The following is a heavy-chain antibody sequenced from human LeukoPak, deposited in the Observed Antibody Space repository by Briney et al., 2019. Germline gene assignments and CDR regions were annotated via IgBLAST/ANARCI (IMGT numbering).Heavy chain of an antibody. D-gene: IGHD3-22*01. CDR2: ISNDGGGT. V-gene: IGHV3-23*01. J-gene: IGHJ5*02. CDR1: GFIFNNYG. CDR3: AKGGSGYFLDL. Sequence: GGSLRLSRAASGFIFNNYGLIWVRQAPGKGLEWVSAISNDGGGTTYADFVKGRFTISRDNSRNTLFLQMNSLRGDDTALYYCAKGGSGYFLDLWGQGTLVTVSS.